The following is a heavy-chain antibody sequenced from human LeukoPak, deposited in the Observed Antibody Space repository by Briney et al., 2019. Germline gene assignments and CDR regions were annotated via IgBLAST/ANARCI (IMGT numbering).Heavy chain of an antibody. V-gene: IGHV3-30*03. CDR2: TSHDGTYK. J-gene: IGHJ4*02. Sequence: GGSLRPSCAASGFSFSNYGMHWVRQAPGKGLEWVAVTSHDGTYKFYGDTVKGRFTISRDNSKNTLYLQMSGLRVEDTAMYYCARVLYSNYVYFDYWGQGTLVTVSS. CDR1: GFSFSNYG. CDR3: ARVLYSNYVYFDY. D-gene: IGHD4-11*01.